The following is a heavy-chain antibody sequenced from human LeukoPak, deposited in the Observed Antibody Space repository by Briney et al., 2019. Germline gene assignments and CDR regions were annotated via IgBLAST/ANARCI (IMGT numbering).Heavy chain of an antibody. CDR2: ISYDGSNK. D-gene: IGHD3-3*01. V-gene: IGHV3-30*03. J-gene: IGHJ4*02. CDR1: GFTFSSYG. CDR3: AAGQKYDLWSGYRKHHFDY. Sequence: GGSLRLSCAASGFTFSSYGMHWVRQAPGKGLEWVAVISYDGSNKYYADSVKGRFTISRDNAKNSLYLQMNSLRAEDTAVYYCAAGQKYDLWSGYRKHHFDYWGQGTLVTVSS.